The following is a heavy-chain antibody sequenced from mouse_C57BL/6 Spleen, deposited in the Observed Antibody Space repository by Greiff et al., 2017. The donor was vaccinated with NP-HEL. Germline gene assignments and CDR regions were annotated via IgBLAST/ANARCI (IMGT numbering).Heavy chain of an antibody. Sequence: VQVVESGAELVRPGSSVKLSCKASGYTFTSYWMHWVKQRPIQGLEWIGNIDPSDSETHYNQKFKDKATLTVDKSSSTAYMQLSSLTSEDSAVYYCARLNYYGSRDYWGQGTTLTVSS. CDR3: ARLNYYGSRDY. CDR1: GYTFTSYW. V-gene: IGHV1-52*01. J-gene: IGHJ2*01. D-gene: IGHD1-1*01. CDR2: IDPSDSET.